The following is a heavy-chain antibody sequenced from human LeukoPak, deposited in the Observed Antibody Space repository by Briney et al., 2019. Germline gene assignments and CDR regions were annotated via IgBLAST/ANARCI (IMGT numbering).Heavy chain of an antibody. Sequence: SETLSLTCTVSGCSITGYHWSWIRQPPGKGLEWIGYIYSSGSTEYKPSLKSRATISVDTSKNQFSLKLSSVTAADTAVYYCARHVWLQPFDYWGQGTLVTVSS. CDR1: GCSITGYH. CDR2: IYSSGST. D-gene: IGHD3-9*01. CDR3: ARHVWLQPFDY. V-gene: IGHV4-59*08. J-gene: IGHJ4*02.